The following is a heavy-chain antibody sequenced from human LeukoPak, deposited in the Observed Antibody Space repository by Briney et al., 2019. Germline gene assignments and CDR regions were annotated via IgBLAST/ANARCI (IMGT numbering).Heavy chain of an antibody. J-gene: IGHJ4*02. CDR3: ARGPPADQIAAAGTYY. CDR2: ISYDGSNK. Sequence: GRSLRLSCAASGFTFSSYAMHWVRQAPGKGLEWVAVISYDGSNKYYADSVKGRFTISRDNSKNTLYLQMNSLRAEDTAVYYCARGPPADQIAAAGTYYWGQGTLVTVSS. V-gene: IGHV3-30-3*01. CDR1: GFTFSSYA. D-gene: IGHD6-13*01.